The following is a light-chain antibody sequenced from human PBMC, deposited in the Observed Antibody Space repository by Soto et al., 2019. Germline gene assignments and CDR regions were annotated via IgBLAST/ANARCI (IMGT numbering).Light chain of an antibody. CDR2: GAS. CDR1: QSVSSN. Sequence: ELVMTQSPATLSVSPGERATLSCRAGQSVSSNLAWYQQKPGQAPRLLIYGASTRATGVPARFSGSGSGTEFTLTISSLQSEDFAVYYCQQYPNGPPWTFGQGTKLYIK. V-gene: IGKV3-15*01. CDR3: QQYPNGPPWT. J-gene: IGKJ1*01.